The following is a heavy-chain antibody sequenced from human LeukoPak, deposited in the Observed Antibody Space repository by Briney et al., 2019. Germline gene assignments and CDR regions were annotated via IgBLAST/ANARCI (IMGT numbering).Heavy chain of an antibody. V-gene: IGHV3-30*02. CDR1: GFTFSSYG. Sequence: GGSLRLSCAASGFTFSSYGMHWVRQAPGKGLEWVAFIRYDGSNKYYADSVKGRFTISRDNSKNTLYLQMNSLRAEDTAVYYCAKGERFLEWLLDFDYWGQGTLVSVSS. D-gene: IGHD3-3*01. CDR2: IRYDGSNK. CDR3: AKGERFLEWLLDFDY. J-gene: IGHJ4*02.